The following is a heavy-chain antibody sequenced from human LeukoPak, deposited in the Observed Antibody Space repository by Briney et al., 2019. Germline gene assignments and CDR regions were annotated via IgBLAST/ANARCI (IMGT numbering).Heavy chain of an antibody. CDR1: GGSINNNVYY. V-gene: IGHV4-39*07. CDR2: IYYSGTT. D-gene: IGHD3-10*01. J-gene: IGHJ4*02. CDR3: ARDGKPNYGSGRPSSN. Sequence: SETLSLACTVSGGSINNNVYYWGWIRQPPGKGLECIGTIYYSGTTFYNPSLESRVTISVDTSKNQFSLKLSSVTAADTAVYYCARDGKPNYGSGRPSSNWGQGTLVTVSS.